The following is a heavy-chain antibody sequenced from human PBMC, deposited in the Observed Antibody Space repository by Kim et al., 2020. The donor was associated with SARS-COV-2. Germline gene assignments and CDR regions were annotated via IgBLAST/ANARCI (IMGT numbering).Heavy chain of an antibody. D-gene: IGHD6-13*01. CDR3: ARVAYSSSWAHYWYFDL. CDR1: GGTFSSYA. J-gene: IGHJ2*01. CDR2: IIPIFGTA. Sequence: SVKVSCKASGGTFSSYAISWVRQAPGQGLEWMGGIIPIFGTANYAQKFQGRVTITADESTSTAYMELSSLRSEDTAVYYCARVAYSSSWAHYWYFDLWGRGTLVTVSS. V-gene: IGHV1-69*13.